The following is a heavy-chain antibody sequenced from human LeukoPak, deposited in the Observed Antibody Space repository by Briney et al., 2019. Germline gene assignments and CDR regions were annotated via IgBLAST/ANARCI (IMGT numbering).Heavy chain of an antibody. Sequence: ASVKVSCKASGYTFTSYGISWVRQAPGQGLEWMGWMSAYNGNTNYAQKLQGRVTMTTDTSTSTAYMELRSLRSDDTAVYYCARDPTYCSSTSCYMYAFDIWGQGTMVTVSS. V-gene: IGHV1-18*01. CDR1: GYTFTSYG. CDR3: ARDPTYCSSTSCYMYAFDI. D-gene: IGHD2-2*02. CDR2: MSAYNGNT. J-gene: IGHJ3*02.